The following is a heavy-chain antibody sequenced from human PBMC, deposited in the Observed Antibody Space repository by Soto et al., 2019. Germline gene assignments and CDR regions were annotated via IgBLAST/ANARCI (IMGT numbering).Heavy chain of an antibody. D-gene: IGHD3-16*02. CDR1: GFTFTSYW. CDR3: ARGAFPTWGTYPLDY. J-gene: IGHJ4*02. CDR2: IKQDGGEK. V-gene: IGHV3-7*04. Sequence: EVQLVESGGGLVQPGGSLRLSCAASGFTFTSYWMTWVRQAPGKGLEWVANIKQDGGEKYYVGSVKGRFTISRDNAENSLYLQVDSLRVEDAAVYYCARGAFPTWGTYPLDYWGQGTLVTVSS.